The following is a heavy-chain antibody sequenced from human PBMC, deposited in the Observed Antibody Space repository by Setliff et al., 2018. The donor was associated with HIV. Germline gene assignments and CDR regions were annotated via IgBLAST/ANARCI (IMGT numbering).Heavy chain of an antibody. J-gene: IGHJ4*02. CDR2: IYKTGST. V-gene: IGHV4-31*03. CDR3: ARGGRKDLTDN. D-gene: IGHD3-16*01. Sequence: SETLSLTCTVSGDSISSGGYFWIWIRQHPGQGLEWMGYIYKTGSTYYNLSLKSRMTISLDTSKNQFFLKLNSVTAADTVVYYCARGGRKDLTDNWGQGTLVTVSS. CDR1: GDSISSGGYF.